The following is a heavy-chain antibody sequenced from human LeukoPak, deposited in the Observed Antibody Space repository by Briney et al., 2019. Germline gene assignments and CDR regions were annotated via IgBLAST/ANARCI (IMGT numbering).Heavy chain of an antibody. D-gene: IGHD6-13*01. Sequence: ASVKVSCKSYGDTFTNYYIHWVRQAPGQGLEWMGVINPSGGRTTYAQKFQGRVTMTRDTSISTAYMELSRLRSDDTAVYYCARDFGVYSSSWSPSPDYWGQGTLVTVSS. CDR3: ARDFGVYSSSWSPSPDY. CDR2: INPSGGRT. V-gene: IGHV1-46*01. CDR1: GDTFTNYY. J-gene: IGHJ4*02.